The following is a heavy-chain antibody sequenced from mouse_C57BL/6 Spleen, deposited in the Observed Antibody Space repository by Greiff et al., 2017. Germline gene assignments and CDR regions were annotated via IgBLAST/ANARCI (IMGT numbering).Heavy chain of an antibody. Sequence: QVQLQQSGAELVRPGASVKLSCKASGYTFTDYYINWVKQRPGQGLEWIARIYPGSGNTYYNEKFKGKATLTAEKSSSTAYMLLSSLTAVDSSVYFCARDGDSPWFAYWGQGTLVTVSA. J-gene: IGHJ3*01. CDR3: ARDGDSPWFAY. V-gene: IGHV1-76*01. CDR1: GYTFTDYY. CDR2: IYPGSGNT. D-gene: IGHD2-13*01.